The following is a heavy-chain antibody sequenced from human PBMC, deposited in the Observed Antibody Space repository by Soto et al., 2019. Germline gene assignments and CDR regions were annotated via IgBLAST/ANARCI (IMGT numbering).Heavy chain of an antibody. CDR1: GFTFSKYA. D-gene: IGHD2-21*01. Sequence: EVQVLESGGGLVQPGGSLRLSCAGSGFTFSKYAMTWVRQAPGKGLEWVSTTRHNGEYTYYADSVKGRFTISRDNAKNTLYLQMNSLRVEDTAVYYCASDLSGRADVWGQGTTVTVSS. CDR3: ASDLSGRADV. J-gene: IGHJ6*02. V-gene: IGHV3-23*01. CDR2: TRHNGEYT.